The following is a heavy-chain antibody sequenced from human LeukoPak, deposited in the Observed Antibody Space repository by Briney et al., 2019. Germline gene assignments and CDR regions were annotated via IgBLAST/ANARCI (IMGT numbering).Heavy chain of an antibody. V-gene: IGHV4-39*01. CDR2: IYYSGRT. CDR3: ARALVVAAAGY. CDR1: CGSISSSSYY. D-gene: IGHD6-13*01. Sequence: SETLSLTCTVSCGSISSSSYYGGWIRHPPGEGLEWIGSIYYSGRTYYNPSLKSRVNMSVDTSKSQFSLKLSSVNAADTAVYYCARALVVAAAGYWGQGTLVTVSS. J-gene: IGHJ4*02.